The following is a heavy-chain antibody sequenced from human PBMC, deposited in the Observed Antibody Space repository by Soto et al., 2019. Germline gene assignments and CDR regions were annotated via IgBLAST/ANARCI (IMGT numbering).Heavy chain of an antibody. V-gene: IGHV4-31*03. D-gene: IGHD1-20*01. J-gene: IGHJ6*03. CDR3: ARAFKSGIYYYYMDV. CDR2: IYYGGST. CDR1: GGSISSGGYY. Sequence: QVQLQESGPGLVKPSQTLSLTCTVSGGSISSGGYYWSWIRQHPGKGLEWIGYIYYGGSTYYNPSLKSRVTISVDTSKNQFSLKLCSVTAADTAVYYCARAFKSGIYYYYMDVWGKGTKVTV.